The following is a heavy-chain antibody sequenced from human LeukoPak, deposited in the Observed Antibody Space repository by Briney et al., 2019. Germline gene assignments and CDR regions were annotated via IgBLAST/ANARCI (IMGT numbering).Heavy chain of an antibody. CDR1: GGSFSGYY. CDR3: ARTYYYDSSGYYYRFRPSRGGDAFDI. Sequence: PSETLSLTCAVYGGSFSGYYWSWIRQPPGKGLEWIGEINHSGSTNYNPSLKSRVTISVDTSKNQFSLKLSSVTAADTAVYYCARTYYYDSSGYYYRFRPSRGGDAFDIWGQGTMVTVSS. D-gene: IGHD3-22*01. V-gene: IGHV4-34*01. CDR2: INHSGST. J-gene: IGHJ3*02.